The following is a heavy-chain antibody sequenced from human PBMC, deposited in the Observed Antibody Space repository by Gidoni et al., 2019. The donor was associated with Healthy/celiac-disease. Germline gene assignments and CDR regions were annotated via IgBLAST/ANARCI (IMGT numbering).Heavy chain of an antibody. CDR2: INHSGST. D-gene: IGHD1-1*01. J-gene: IGHJ3*02. Sequence: QVQLQQWGAGLLKPSETLSLTCAVYGGSFSGYYWSWIRQPPGKGLEWIGEINHSGSTNYNPSLKSRVTISVDTSKNQFSLKLSSVTAADTAVYYCARGLRYQNWNPGSAFDIWGQGTMVTVSS. CDR3: ARGLRYQNWNPGSAFDI. CDR1: GGSFSGYY. V-gene: IGHV4-34*01.